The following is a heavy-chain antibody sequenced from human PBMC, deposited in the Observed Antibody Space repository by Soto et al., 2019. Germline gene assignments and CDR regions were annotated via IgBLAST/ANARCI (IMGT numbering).Heavy chain of an antibody. CDR3: ARHSLALRKNNWFDP. Sequence: LSLTCTVSGDSIVSSDFYWGWVRQPPGKGLEWIGSIFYLGSSYYNPSLKSRVTMSVDTSKNQFSLRLRSVTAADTALYFCARHSLALRKNNWFDPWGQGIMVTVSS. D-gene: IGHD3-3*02. CDR1: GDSIVSSDFY. V-gene: IGHV4-39*01. CDR2: IFYLGSS. J-gene: IGHJ5*02.